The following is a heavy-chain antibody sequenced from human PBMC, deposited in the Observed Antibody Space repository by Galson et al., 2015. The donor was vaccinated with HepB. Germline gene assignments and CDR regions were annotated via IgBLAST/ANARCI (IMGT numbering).Heavy chain of an antibody. V-gene: IGHV1-69*04. CDR2: IIPILGIA. Sequence: SVKVSCKASGGTFSSYAISWVRQAPGQGLEWMGRIIPILGIANYAQKFQGRATITADKSSTTAFMDLSTLTSEDTAMYYCARDNRNYYDDSGRNAFDIWGQGTMVTVSS. CDR1: GGTFSSYA. J-gene: IGHJ3*02. CDR3: ARDNRNYYDDSGRNAFDI. D-gene: IGHD3-22*01.